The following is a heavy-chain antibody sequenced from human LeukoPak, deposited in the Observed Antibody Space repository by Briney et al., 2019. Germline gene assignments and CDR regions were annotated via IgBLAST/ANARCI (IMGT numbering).Heavy chain of an antibody. J-gene: IGHJ4*02. D-gene: IGHD1-14*01. V-gene: IGHV1-46*01. CDR3: ARRQHNPLDY. Sequence: ASVKVSCKASGYTFTSYYMHWVRQAPGQGLEWMGIINPSGGSTSYAQKFQGRVTLTRNTSISTAYMELSSLRSEDTAVYYCARRQHNPLDYWGQGTLVTVSS. CDR1: GYTFTSYY. CDR2: INPSGGST.